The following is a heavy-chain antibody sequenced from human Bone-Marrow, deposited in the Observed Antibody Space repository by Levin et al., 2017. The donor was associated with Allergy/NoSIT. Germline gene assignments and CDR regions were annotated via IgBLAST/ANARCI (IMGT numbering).Heavy chain of an antibody. J-gene: IGHJ4*02. D-gene: IGHD3-10*02. V-gene: IGHV1-46*01. CDR1: GYTFTNNY. CDR2: INPSGGST. Sequence: ASVKVSCKASGYTFTNNYIHWLRHAPGQGLEWMGMINPSGGSTNYAQKFQGRVTMTRDTSTSTVYMELSSLGSEDTAVYFCARAFFCSDSYYMYYFDSWGQGALVTVSS. CDR3: ARAFFCSDSYYMYYFDS.